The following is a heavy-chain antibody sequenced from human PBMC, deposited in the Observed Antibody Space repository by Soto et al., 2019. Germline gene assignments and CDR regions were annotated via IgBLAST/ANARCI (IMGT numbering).Heavy chain of an antibody. D-gene: IGHD6-6*01. J-gene: IGHJ4*03. CDR1: GYTFTNYA. Sequence: ASVKVSCKASGYTFTNYAMHWVRQVPGQRLEWMGWINVDNGNTKYSQRFQGRVTFTRDTSASTAYMELSSLRAEDTAVYYCAKDLLLSGAYSQYCIAAWGQAT. V-gene: IGHV1-3*01. CDR3: AKDLLLSGAYSQYCIAA. CDR2: INVDNGNT.